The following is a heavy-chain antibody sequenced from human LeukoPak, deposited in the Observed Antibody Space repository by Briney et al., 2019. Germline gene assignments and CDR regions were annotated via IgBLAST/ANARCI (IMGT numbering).Heavy chain of an antibody. CDR3: AKGRIWYYEGLIY. CDR1: GYTFISYG. Sequence: GASVKVSCKTSGYTFISYGINWVRQAPGQGPEWMGWISAYNGNTNYAQKLQGRVTMTRDTSTNTVSMELRSLRSDDTAVYYWAKGRIWYYEGLIYWGLGTLVSVSS. V-gene: IGHV1-18*01. J-gene: IGHJ4*02. D-gene: IGHD2-8*01. CDR2: ISAYNGNT.